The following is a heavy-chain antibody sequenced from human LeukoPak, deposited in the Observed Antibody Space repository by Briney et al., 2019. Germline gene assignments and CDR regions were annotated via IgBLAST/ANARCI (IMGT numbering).Heavy chain of an antibody. CDR3: AKDQYYGDRAVTHFDY. CDR2: VTASGGGS. V-gene: IGHV3-23*01. J-gene: IGHJ4*02. CDR1: GFTFSNYA. D-gene: IGHD4-17*01. Sequence: PGGSLRLSCAASGFTFSNYAMTWVCQAPGQGLERVSSVTASGGGSYYAGSVKGRFTISRDNSRNTLYLQMNSLGVGDTAVYYCAKDQYYGDRAVTHFDYWGQGALVTVSS.